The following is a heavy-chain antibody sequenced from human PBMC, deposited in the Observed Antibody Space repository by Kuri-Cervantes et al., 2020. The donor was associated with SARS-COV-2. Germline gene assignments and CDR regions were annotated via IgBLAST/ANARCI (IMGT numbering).Heavy chain of an antibody. V-gene: IGHV4-38-2*01. J-gene: IGHJ4*02. D-gene: IGHD6-6*01. CDR2: ISHSGST. CDR1: GFSYH. Sequence: SETLSLTCYVSGFSYHWGWIRQSPGKGLEWIGSISHSGSTYYSPSLKSRVTISADTSNNQFSLTMRSVAAADTAVYYCASVYSSSSPDFDYWGQGTLVTVSS. CDR3: ASVYSSSSPDFDY.